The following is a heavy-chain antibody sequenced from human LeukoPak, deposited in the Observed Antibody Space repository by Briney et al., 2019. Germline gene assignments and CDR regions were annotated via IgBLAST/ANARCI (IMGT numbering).Heavy chain of an antibody. Sequence: SETLSLTCAVYGGSFSGYYWSWIRQPPGKGLEWIGEINHSGSTNYNPSLKSRVTISVDTSKNQFSLKLSSVTAADTAVYYCARVTGDLSDFDYWGQGTLVTVSS. D-gene: IGHD7-27*01. CDR3: ARVTGDLSDFDY. CDR1: GGSFSGYY. CDR2: INHSGST. V-gene: IGHV4-34*01. J-gene: IGHJ4*02.